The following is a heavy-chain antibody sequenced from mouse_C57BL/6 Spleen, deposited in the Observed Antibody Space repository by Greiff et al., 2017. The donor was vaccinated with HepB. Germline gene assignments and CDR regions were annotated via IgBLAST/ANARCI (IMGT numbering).Heavy chain of an antibody. CDR3: TRRGYEYFDV. CDR1: GYTFTDYE. D-gene: IGHD3-2*02. CDR2: IDPETGGT. Sequence: VKLQESGAELVRPGASVTLSCKASGYTFTDYEMHWVKQTPVHGLEWIGAIDPETGGTAYNQKFKGKAILTADKSSSTAYMELRSLTSEDSAVYYCTRRGYEYFDVWGTGTTVTVSS. J-gene: IGHJ1*03. V-gene: IGHV1-15*01.